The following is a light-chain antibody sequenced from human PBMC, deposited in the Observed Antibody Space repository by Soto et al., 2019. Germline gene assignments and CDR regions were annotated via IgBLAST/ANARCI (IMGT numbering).Light chain of an antibody. CDR3: QQYNNWLPIT. CDR2: GAS. V-gene: IGKV3-15*01. J-gene: IGKJ5*01. CDR1: QSVSSN. Sequence: EIVMTKSPATLSVSPGERATLSCRASQSVSSNLAWYQQKPGQAPRLLIYGASTRATGIQARFSGSRSGTEFTLTISSLQSEDFSVYYCQQYNNWLPITCGQGTRLEIK.